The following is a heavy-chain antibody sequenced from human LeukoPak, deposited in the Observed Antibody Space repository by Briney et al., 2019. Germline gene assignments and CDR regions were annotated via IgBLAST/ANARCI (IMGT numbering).Heavy chain of an antibody. Sequence: SETLSLTCAVYGGSFSGYYWSWIRQPPGKGLEWIGEINHSGSTNYNPSLKSRVTISVDTSKNQFSLKLSSVTAADTAVYYCARGREWLLRYFDYWGQGTLVTVSS. CDR2: INHSGST. V-gene: IGHV4-34*01. CDR1: GGSFSGYY. J-gene: IGHJ4*02. D-gene: IGHD3-3*01. CDR3: ARGREWLLRYFDY.